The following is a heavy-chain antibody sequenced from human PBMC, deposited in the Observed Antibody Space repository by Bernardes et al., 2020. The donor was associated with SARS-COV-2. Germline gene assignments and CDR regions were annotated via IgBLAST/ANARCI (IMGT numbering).Heavy chain of an antibody. D-gene: IGHD6-19*01. CDR1: GGSFSGYY. CDR3: SRAGYSSGWYGSHWYFDL. CDR2: INHSGST. Sequence: SETLSLTCAVYGGSFSGYYWSWIRQPPGKGLEWIGEINHSGSTNYNPSLKIRVTISVDTSKNQFSLKLSFVTAADTAVCYCSRAGYSSGWYGSHWYFDLWGRGTLVTVSS. V-gene: IGHV4-34*01. J-gene: IGHJ2*01.